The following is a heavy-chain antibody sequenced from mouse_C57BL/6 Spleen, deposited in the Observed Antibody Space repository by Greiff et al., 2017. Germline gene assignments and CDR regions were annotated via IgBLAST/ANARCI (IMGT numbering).Heavy chain of an antibody. Sequence: EVKLVESGGGLVQPGGSLKLSCAASGFTFSDYYMYWVRQTPEKRLEWVAYISNGGGSTYYPDTVKGRFTISRDNAKNTLYLQMSRLKSEDTAMYYCARHDYYGSSYYAMDYWGQGTSVTVSS. V-gene: IGHV5-12*01. CDR1: GFTFSDYY. J-gene: IGHJ4*01. CDR2: ISNGGGST. CDR3: ARHDYYGSSYYAMDY. D-gene: IGHD1-1*01.